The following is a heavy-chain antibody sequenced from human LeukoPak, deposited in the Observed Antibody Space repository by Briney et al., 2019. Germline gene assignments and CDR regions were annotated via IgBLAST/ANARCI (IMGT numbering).Heavy chain of an antibody. Sequence: GGSLRPSCAASGFTFSSYAMSWVRQAPGKGLEWVSYISSSSSTIYYADSVKGRFTISRDNAKNSLYLQMNSLRDEDTAVYYCASGYYYDSSGYSGNPISFDYWGQGTLVTVSS. CDR2: ISSSSSTI. D-gene: IGHD3-22*01. J-gene: IGHJ4*02. V-gene: IGHV3-48*02. CDR1: GFTFSSYA. CDR3: ASGYYYDSSGYSGNPISFDY.